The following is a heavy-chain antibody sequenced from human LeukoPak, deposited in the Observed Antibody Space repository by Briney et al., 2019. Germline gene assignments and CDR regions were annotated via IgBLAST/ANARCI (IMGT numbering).Heavy chain of an antibody. D-gene: IGHD3-22*01. V-gene: IGHV3-11*01. CDR1: GFTFSDYY. CDR3: ARDYYDGSAYYSYYEY. Sequence: GGSLRLSCAASGFTFSDYYMSWIRQAPGKGLEWVSYISSSGSTIYYADSVKGRFTISRDNSKNTLSLQLNSLRAEDTAVYYCARDYYDGSAYYSYYEYWGQGTLVTVSS. CDR2: ISSSGSTI. J-gene: IGHJ4*02.